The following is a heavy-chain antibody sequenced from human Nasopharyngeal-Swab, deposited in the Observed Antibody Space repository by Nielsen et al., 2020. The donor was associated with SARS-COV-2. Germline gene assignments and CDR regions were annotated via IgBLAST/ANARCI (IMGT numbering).Heavy chain of an antibody. CDR3: AREQIDYGDSYDIFDI. CDR2: IGPHNSNT. J-gene: IGHJ3*02. V-gene: IGHV1-18*01. CDR1: GYTFTSYS. D-gene: IGHD4-17*01. Sequence: ASVKVSCKTSGYTFTSYSLGWVRQAPGQGLEWMGWIGPHNSNTVYAQKFQGRVIMTTDTSTTTAYMELNNLGSDDTAVYYCAREQIDYGDSYDIFDIWGQGTMVTVSS.